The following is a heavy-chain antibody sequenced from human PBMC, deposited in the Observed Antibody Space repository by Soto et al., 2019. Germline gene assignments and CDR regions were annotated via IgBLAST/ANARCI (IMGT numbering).Heavy chain of an antibody. Sequence: GGSLRLSCAASGFTFDDYAMHWVRQAPGKGLEWVSGISWNSGSIGYADSVKGRFTISRDNAKNSLYLQMNSLRAEDTALYYCAKDKRTDIVVVPAALAFDIWGQGTMVTVSS. CDR3: AKDKRTDIVVVPAALAFDI. CDR2: ISWNSGSI. J-gene: IGHJ3*02. D-gene: IGHD2-2*01. V-gene: IGHV3-9*01. CDR1: GFTFDDYA.